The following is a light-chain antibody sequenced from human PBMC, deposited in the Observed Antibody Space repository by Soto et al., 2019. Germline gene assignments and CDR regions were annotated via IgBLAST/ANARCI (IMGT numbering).Light chain of an antibody. CDR3: QQYFASSLT. CDR2: AAS. CDR1: QSISSTY. J-gene: IGKJ1*01. V-gene: IGKV3-20*01. Sequence: EIELTQSPGTLSLSPGERATLSCRASQSISSTYLAWYRQKSGQAPRLLIYAASSRATGIPDRFSGSGSGTDFTLTISRLEPEDFAVYYCQQYFASSLTFGQGTRVEIK.